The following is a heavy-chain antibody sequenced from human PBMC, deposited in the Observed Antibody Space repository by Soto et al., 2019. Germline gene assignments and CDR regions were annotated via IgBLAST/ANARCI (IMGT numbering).Heavy chain of an antibody. Sequence: PSETLSLTCTVSGGSISSSSYYWGWIRQPPGKGLEWIGSIYYSGSTYYNPSLKSRVTISVDTSKNQFSLKLSSVTAADTAVYYCALPSGSALSNGMDVWGQGTTVTVSS. V-gene: IGHV4-39*01. CDR2: IYYSGST. CDR3: ALPSGSALSNGMDV. J-gene: IGHJ6*02. D-gene: IGHD3-10*01. CDR1: GGSISSSSYY.